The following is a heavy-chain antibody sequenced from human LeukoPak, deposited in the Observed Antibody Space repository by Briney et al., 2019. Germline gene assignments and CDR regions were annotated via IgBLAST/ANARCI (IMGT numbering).Heavy chain of an antibody. D-gene: IGHD5-18*01. CDR1: GYTFTSYY. J-gene: IGHJ4*02. V-gene: IGHV1-46*01. CDR3: ARVPSRGYSYGLPDY. CDR2: INPSGGST. Sequence: GASVRVSCKASGYTFTSYYMHWVRQAPGQGLEWMGIINPSGGSTSYAQKFQGRVTMTRDTSTSTVYLELSSLRSEDTAVYYCARVPSRGYSYGLPDYWGRGTLVTVSS.